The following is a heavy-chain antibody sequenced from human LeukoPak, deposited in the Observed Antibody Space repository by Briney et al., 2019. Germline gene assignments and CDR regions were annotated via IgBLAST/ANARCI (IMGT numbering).Heavy chain of an antibody. CDR2: IYPGDSDT. V-gene: IGHV5-51*01. J-gene: IGHJ6*02. Sequence: GSLPITCLGSGYSSTIYFIGWVRQVPGKGVGWRGIIYPGDSDTRYSPSFQGQVTTSADKSISTAYLQWSSLKASDTAMYYCARQEYGSYGMDVWGQGTTVTVSS. D-gene: IGHD1-26*01. CDR3: ARQEYGSYGMDV. CDR1: GYSSTIYF.